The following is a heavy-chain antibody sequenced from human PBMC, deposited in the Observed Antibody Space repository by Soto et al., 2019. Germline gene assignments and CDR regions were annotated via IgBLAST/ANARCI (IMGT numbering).Heavy chain of an antibody. CDR3: ARVRVKWELLLLRAFDI. J-gene: IGHJ3*02. CDR1: GFTFSSYA. CDR2: ISYDGSNK. D-gene: IGHD1-26*01. Sequence: QVQLVESGGGVVQPGRSLRLSCAASGFTFSSYAMHWVRQAPGKGLEWVAVISYDGSNKYYADSVKGRFTISRDNSKNTLYLQMNSLRAEDTAVYYCARVRVKWELLLLRAFDIWGQGTMVTVSS. V-gene: IGHV3-30-3*01.